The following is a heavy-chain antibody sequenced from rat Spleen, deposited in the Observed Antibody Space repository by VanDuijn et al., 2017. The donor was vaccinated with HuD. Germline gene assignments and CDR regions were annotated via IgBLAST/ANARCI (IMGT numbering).Heavy chain of an antibody. CDR3: TRGQGAGNY. J-gene: IGHJ2*01. CDR1: GFTFNNYW. CDR2: ITNTGGGT. V-gene: IGHV5-31*01. D-gene: IGHD4-3*01. Sequence: EVQLVESDGGLVQPGRSLKLSCAASGFTFNNYWMTWIRQAPGKGLEWVASITNTGGGTYYPDSVKGRFTISRDLAKSTLYLQMNSLRSEDTATYYCTRGQGAGNYWGQGVMVTVSS.